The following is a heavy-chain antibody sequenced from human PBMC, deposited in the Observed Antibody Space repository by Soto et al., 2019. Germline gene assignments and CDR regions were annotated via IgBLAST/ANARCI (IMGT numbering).Heavy chain of an antibody. CDR1: GGSISSSSYY. CDR2: IYYSGST. CDR3: ARHLSPYDFWSGYYTGFDY. J-gene: IGHJ4*02. Sequence: PSETLSLTCTVSGGSISSSSYYWGWIRQPPGKGLEWIGSIYYSGSTYYNPSLKSRVTISVDTSKNQFSLKLSSVTAADTTVYYCARHLSPYDFWSGYYTGFDYWGQGTLLTVSS. V-gene: IGHV4-39*01. D-gene: IGHD3-3*01.